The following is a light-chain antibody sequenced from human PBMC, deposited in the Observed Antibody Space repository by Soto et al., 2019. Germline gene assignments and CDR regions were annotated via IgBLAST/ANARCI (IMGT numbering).Light chain of an antibody. V-gene: IGLV1-44*01. Sequence: QSVLTQPPSASGTPGQRVTISCSGSSSNIGSNTVHWYQQLPGAAPKLLMYANTQRPSGVPDRFSGSKSGSSASLAISGLQSEDEADYYCAAWDDSLNGVVFGGGTKLTVL. CDR1: SSNIGSNT. CDR2: ANT. J-gene: IGLJ2*01. CDR3: AAWDDSLNGVV.